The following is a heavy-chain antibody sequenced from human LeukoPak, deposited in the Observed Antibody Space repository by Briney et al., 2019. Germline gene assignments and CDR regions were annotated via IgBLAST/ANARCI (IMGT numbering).Heavy chain of an antibody. J-gene: IGHJ4*02. D-gene: IGHD2-15*01. V-gene: IGHV4-59*01. Sequence: SETLSLTCTVSGGSISSYYWSWIRQPPGKGLEWIGYIYYSGSTNYNPSLKSRVTISVDTSKNQFSLKLSSVTAADTAVYYCARAYCSGGSCYDYWGQGTLVTVPS. CDR2: IYYSGST. CDR1: GGSISSYY. CDR3: ARAYCSGGSCYDY.